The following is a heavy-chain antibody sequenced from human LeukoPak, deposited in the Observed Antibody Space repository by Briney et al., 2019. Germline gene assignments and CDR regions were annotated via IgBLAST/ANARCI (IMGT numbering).Heavy chain of an antibody. Sequence: ASVTVSCKASGYTFTSYYMHWVRQAPGQGLEWMGIINPSGGSTSYAQKFQGRVTMTRDTSTSTVYMELSSLRAEDTAVYYCARVYPSGSYDYWGQGTLVTVSS. J-gene: IGHJ4*02. D-gene: IGHD1-26*01. CDR2: INPSGGST. CDR1: GYTFTSYY. V-gene: IGHV1-46*01. CDR3: ARVYPSGSYDY.